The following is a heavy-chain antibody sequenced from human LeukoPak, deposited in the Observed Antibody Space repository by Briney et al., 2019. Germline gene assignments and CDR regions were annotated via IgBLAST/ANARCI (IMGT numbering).Heavy chain of an antibody. Sequence: SVKVSCKASGGTFSSYAISWVRQAPGQGLELMGGIIPIFGTANYAQKFQGRVTITADESTSTAYMELSSLRSEDTAVYYCARGSRGYSYGWYFDYWGQGTLVTVSS. J-gene: IGHJ4*02. CDR2: IIPIFGTA. CDR3: ARGSRGYSYGWYFDY. CDR1: GGTFSSYA. D-gene: IGHD5-18*01. V-gene: IGHV1-69*13.